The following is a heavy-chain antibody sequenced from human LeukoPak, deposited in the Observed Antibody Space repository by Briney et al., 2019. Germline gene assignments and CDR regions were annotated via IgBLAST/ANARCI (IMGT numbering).Heavy chain of an antibody. CDR2: IYHSGST. CDR3: ARAGPYYDILTGYSLFDY. J-gene: IGHJ4*02. Sequence: SETLSLTCTVSGYSISSGYYWGWIRQPPGKGLEWIRSIYHSGSTYYNPSLKSRVTISVDTSKNQFSLKLSSVTAADTAVYYCARAGPYYDILTGYSLFDYWGQGTLVTVSS. V-gene: IGHV4-38-2*02. D-gene: IGHD3-9*01. CDR1: GYSISSGYY.